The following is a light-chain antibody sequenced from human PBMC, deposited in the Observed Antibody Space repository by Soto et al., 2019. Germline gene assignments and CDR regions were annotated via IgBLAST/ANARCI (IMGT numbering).Light chain of an antibody. V-gene: IGLV1-40*01. CDR1: SSNIGAGSD. CDR3: QSYDSSLSGCV. Sequence: QSVLTQPPSVSGAPGQRVTISCTGSSSNIGAGSDVHWYQQLPGTAPKLLIYGNSNRPSGVPDRFSGSKSGTSASLAITGLRAEDEADYYCQSYDSSLSGCVFGGGTKLTVL. J-gene: IGLJ3*02. CDR2: GNS.